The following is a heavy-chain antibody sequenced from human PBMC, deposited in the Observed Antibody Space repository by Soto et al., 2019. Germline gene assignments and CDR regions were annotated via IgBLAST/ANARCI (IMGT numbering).Heavy chain of an antibody. CDR3: ARVGIGYCSSTSCLYHFDY. CDR2: ISGSADST. V-gene: IGHV3-23*01. Sequence: PGGSLRLSCAASGFTFSTHAMSWVRQAPGKGLEWVSTISGSADSTYYADSVKGRFTISRDNSKNTLHLQMNSLRAEDTAVYYCARVGIGYCSSTSCLYHFDYWGQGTLVTAPQ. CDR1: GFTFSTHA. D-gene: IGHD2-2*03. J-gene: IGHJ4*02.